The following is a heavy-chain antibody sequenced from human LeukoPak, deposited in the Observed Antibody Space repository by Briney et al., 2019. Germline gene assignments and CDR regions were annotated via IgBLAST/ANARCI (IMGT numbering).Heavy chain of an antibody. J-gene: IGHJ6*03. CDR3: TKDRQGPNQYHMDV. CDR1: GFTFSSLW. Sequence: GGSLRLSCAASGFTFSSLWMSWVRQAPGRGPEWVANINQDGGTTYYVASVRGRFTISRDNAKNSLSLQMSSLRAEDTAVYYCTKDRQGPNQYHMDVWGKGTTVTVSS. CDR2: INQDGGTT. V-gene: IGHV3-7*01.